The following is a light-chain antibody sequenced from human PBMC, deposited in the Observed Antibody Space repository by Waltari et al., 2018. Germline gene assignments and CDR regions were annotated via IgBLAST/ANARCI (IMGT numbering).Light chain of an antibody. J-gene: IGLJ2*01. V-gene: IGLV2-14*01. CDR3: SSYTSSSNPV. CDR1: SSDVGGYNY. Sequence: QSALTQPASVSGSPGQSITISCTGTSSDVGGYNYVSWYQQHPGKAPKPMIYEVSNRPSGFSNRFSGSKSGNTASLTISGLQAEDEADYYCSSYTSSSNPVFGGGTKLTVL. CDR2: EVS.